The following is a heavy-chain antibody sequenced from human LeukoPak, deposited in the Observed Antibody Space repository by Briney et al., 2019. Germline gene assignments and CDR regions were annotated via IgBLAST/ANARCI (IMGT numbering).Heavy chain of an antibody. J-gene: IGHJ4*02. CDR2: ISSSSDNI. V-gene: IGHV3-21*01. D-gene: IGHD6-13*01. CDR3: VRGGSSSWSYFDY. CDR1: GFSFSHYS. Sequence: GGSLRLSCAVSGFSFSHYSMNWVRQAPGKGLEWVSSISSSSDNIYYADSVKGRFTISRDNPKNSLYLQMNGLRDEDTSVYYCVRGGSSSWSYFDYWGQGTLVTVSS.